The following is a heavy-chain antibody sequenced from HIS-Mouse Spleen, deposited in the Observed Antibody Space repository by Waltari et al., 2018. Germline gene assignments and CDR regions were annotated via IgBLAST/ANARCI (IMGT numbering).Heavy chain of an antibody. CDR2: IYHSGST. CDR3: ASSEYSSSLDY. Sequence: QVQLQESGPGLVKPSETLSLTCTVSGYSISSGYYWGWIRQPPGKGLEWIGSIYHSGSTYYNPSLKSRVTISVDTSKNQFSLKLSSVTAADTAVYYCASSEYSSSLDYWGQGTLVTVSS. V-gene: IGHV4-38-2*02. D-gene: IGHD6-6*01. CDR1: GYSISSGYY. J-gene: IGHJ4*02.